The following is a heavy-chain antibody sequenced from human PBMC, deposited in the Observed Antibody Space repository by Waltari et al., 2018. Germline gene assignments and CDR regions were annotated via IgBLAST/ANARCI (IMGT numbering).Heavy chain of an antibody. D-gene: IGHD4-17*01. Sequence: EVQLVASGGGVVEPGGSLRLACAASGFTSSLPWIPWTTQVPGRGLVWVSRRNRDGSSTSYVDSAKGRFTIYKENAKNPVYVQMNSLRVAETAIYYCARGARRTTVTTGWWYFDLWGRGTLVTVSS. J-gene: IGHJ2*01. V-gene: IGHV3-74*01. CDR3: ARGARRTTVTTGWWYFDL. CDR2: RNRDGSST. CDR1: GFTSSLPW.